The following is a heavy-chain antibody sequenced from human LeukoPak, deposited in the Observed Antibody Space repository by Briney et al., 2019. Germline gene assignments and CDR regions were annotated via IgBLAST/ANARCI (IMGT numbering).Heavy chain of an antibody. Sequence: ASVKVSCKASGYTFTSYDINWVRQASGQGLEWMGWMNPNSGNTGYAQKFQGRVTMTINTAIGTAYMELSSLRSEDTAVYYCARFNEGGQDILKARFYYYMDVWGKGTTVTVSS. CDR2: MNPNSGNT. V-gene: IGHV1-8*01. CDR1: GYTFTSYD. CDR3: ARFNEGGQDILKARFYYYMDV. J-gene: IGHJ6*03. D-gene: IGHD1-26*01.